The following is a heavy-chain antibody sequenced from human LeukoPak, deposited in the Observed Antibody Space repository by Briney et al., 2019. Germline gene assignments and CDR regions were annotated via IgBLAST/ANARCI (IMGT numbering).Heavy chain of an antibody. CDR1: GFTFDDYA. V-gene: IGHV3-43D*03. CDR3: AKDYCSGGSCYCDY. Sequence: PGGSLRLSCAASGFTFDDYAMHWVRHAPGKGLEWVSLISWDGGSAYYADSVKGRFTISRDNSKNSLYLQMNSLRAEDTALYYCAKDYCSGGSCYCDYWGQGTLVTVSS. D-gene: IGHD2-15*01. CDR2: ISWDGGSA. J-gene: IGHJ4*02.